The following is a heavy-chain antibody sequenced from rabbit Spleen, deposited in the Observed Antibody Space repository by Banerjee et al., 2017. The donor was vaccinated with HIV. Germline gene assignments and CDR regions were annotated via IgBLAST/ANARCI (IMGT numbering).Heavy chain of an antibody. V-gene: IGHV1S45*01. J-gene: IGHJ4*01. D-gene: IGHD1-1*01. CDR2: INTATGKA. Sequence: QERLVESGGGLVKPEGSLTLTCKASGVSFSDKDVMCWVRQAPGKGLEWIACINTATGKAVYATWAKGRFTISRTSSTTVTLRMTSLTAADRAAYFCARDLVGVIGWNFYLWGQGTLVTVS. CDR3: ARDLVGVIGWNFYL. CDR1: GVSFSDKDV.